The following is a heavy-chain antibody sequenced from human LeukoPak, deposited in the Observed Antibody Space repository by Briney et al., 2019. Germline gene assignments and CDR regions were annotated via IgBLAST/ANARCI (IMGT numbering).Heavy chain of an antibody. Sequence: SETLSLTCTVSGGSISSYYWSWIRQPPGKGLEWIGYIYYSGSTNYNPSLKSRVTISVDTSKNQFSLKLSSVTAADTAVYYCARLSAARDIDAFDIWGQGTMVTVSS. D-gene: IGHD6-6*01. CDR3: ARLSAARDIDAFDI. J-gene: IGHJ3*02. V-gene: IGHV4-59*08. CDR1: GGSISSYY. CDR2: IYYSGST.